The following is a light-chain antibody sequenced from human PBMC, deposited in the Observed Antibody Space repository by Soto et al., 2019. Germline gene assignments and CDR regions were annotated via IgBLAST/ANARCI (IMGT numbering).Light chain of an antibody. CDR2: DVS. CDR3: QQYNNWTFS. J-gene: IGKJ5*01. CDR1: QGVTTN. Sequence: VMSQYPATLSLSAGERATLSCGAGQGVTTNFAWYQQKSGQSPRLLIYDVSIRATGVPARFSGTGSETDFTLTISGLKHEDSAVYFCQQYNNWTFSFGQGTRLEIK. V-gene: IGKV3-15*01.